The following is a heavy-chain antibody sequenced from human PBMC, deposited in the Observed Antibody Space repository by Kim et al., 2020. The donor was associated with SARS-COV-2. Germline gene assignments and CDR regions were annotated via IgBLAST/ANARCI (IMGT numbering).Heavy chain of an antibody. J-gene: IGHJ6*01. D-gene: IGHD1-1*01. CDR1: GDTFSSYA. Sequence: VKVSCKASGDTFSSYAISWVRQAPGQGLEWMGRIIPILGIANYAQKFQGRVTITADKSTSTAYMELSSLRSEDTAVYYCARDHAYRDWKDRGAYYYSG. CDR3: ARDHAYRDWKDRGAYYYSG. V-gene: IGHV1-69*04. CDR2: IIPILGIA.